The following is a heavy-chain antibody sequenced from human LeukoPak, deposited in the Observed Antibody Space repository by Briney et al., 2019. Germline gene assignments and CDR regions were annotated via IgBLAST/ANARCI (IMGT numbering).Heavy chain of an antibody. D-gene: IGHD3-22*01. CDR1: GFTFSSYA. V-gene: IGHV4-34*01. CDR2: INHSGST. Sequence: GSLRLSCAASGFTFSSYAMSWVRQPPGKGLEWIGEINHSGSTNYNPSLKSRVTISVDTSKNRFSLKLSSVTAADTAVYYCARVRWLGVDYWGQGTLVTVSS. CDR3: ARVRWLGVDY. J-gene: IGHJ4*02.